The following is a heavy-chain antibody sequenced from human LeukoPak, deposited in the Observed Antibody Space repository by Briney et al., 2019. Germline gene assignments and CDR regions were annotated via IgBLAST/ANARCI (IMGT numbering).Heavy chain of an antibody. CDR1: GFTFSSSA. Sequence: GGSLRLSCAASGFTFSSSAMSWVRQAPGKGLEWVSTISGSGDRTYYADSVKGRFTISRDNFKNTVSLQLNSLRAEDTAMYYCAKDDDWGRFNHWGQGTLVTVSS. V-gene: IGHV3-23*01. CDR2: ISGSGDRT. CDR3: AKDDDWGRFNH. D-gene: IGHD3-16*01. J-gene: IGHJ1*01.